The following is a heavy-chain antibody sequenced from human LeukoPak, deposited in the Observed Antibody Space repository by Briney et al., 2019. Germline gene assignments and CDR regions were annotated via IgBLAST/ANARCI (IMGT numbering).Heavy chain of an antibody. CDR1: GFTLSDYF. V-gene: IGHV3-11*04. Sequence: GGSLRLSCAASGFTLSDYFMTWIRQTPGKGLEWISYITNSGTTYYVDSVKGRFTISRDNAQTSLYLQMNNLRADDTAVYYCAGDLGPHGTSSNSGAFDIWGQGTMVTVSS. CDR2: ITNSGTT. CDR3: AGDLGPHGTSSNSGAFDI. J-gene: IGHJ3*02. D-gene: IGHD4-23*01.